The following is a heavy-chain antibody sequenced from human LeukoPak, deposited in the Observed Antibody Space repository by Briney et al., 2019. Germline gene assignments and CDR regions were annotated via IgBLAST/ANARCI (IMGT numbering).Heavy chain of an antibody. J-gene: IGHJ4*02. CDR2: IIPILGIA. CDR3: ARDFIAVAGYDY. CDR1: GGTFISYA. D-gene: IGHD6-19*01. Sequence: SVKVSCKASGGTFISYAISWVRQAPGQGLEWMGRIIPILGIANYAQKFQGRVTITADKSTSTAYMELSSLRSEDTAVYYCARDFIAVAGYDYWGQGTLVTVSS. V-gene: IGHV1-69*04.